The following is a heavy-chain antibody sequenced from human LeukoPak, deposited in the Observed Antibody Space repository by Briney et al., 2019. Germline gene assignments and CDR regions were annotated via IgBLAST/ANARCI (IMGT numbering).Heavy chain of an antibody. CDR3: ARGVRSGGSCYTFDY. Sequence: PSETLSLTCAVYGGSFSGYYWSWIRQPPGKGLEWIGEINHSGSTNYNPSLKSRVTISVDTSKNQFSLKLSSVTAADTAVYYCARGVRSGGSCYTFDYWGQGTLVTVSS. J-gene: IGHJ4*02. CDR1: GGSFSGYY. D-gene: IGHD2-15*01. CDR2: INHSGST. V-gene: IGHV4-34*01.